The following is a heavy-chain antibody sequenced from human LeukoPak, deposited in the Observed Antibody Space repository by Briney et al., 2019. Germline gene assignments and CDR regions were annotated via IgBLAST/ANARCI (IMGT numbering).Heavy chain of an antibody. Sequence: PSETLSLTCAAYGGSFSGYYWSWIRQPPGKGLEWIGEINHSGSTNYNPSLKSRVTISVDTSKNQFSLKLSSVTAADTAVYYCARTGWAVDYWGQGTLVTVSS. CDR3: ARTGWAVDY. CDR1: GGSFSGYY. CDR2: INHSGST. J-gene: IGHJ4*02. V-gene: IGHV4-34*01. D-gene: IGHD1-26*01.